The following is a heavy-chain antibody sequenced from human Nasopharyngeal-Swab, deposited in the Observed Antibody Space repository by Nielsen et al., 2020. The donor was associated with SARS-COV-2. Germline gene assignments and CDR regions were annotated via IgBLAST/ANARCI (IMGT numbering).Heavy chain of an antibody. J-gene: IGHJ3*02. CDR2: ISAYNGNT. CDR1: GYTFTSYG. Sequence: ASVKASCKASGYTFTSYGISWVRQAPGQGLEWMGWISAYNGNTNYAQKLQGRVTMTTDTSTSTAYMELRSLRSDDTAVYYRAREPYYDSSGYYYSDAFDIWGQGTMVTVSS. CDR3: AREPYYDSSGYYYSDAFDI. D-gene: IGHD3-22*01. V-gene: IGHV1-18*01.